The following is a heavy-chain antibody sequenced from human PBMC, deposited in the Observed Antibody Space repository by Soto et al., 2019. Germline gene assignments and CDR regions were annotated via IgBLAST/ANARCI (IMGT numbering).Heavy chain of an antibody. CDR2: IYPGDSDT. D-gene: IGHD6-13*01. CDR1: GYSFTIYW. Sequence: GESLKISCKGSGYSFTIYWIGWVRQMPGKGLEWMGIIYPGDSDTRYSPSFQGQVTISADKSISTAYLQWSSLKASDTAMYYCAIVXAAAASGVYHYYYGMDVWGQGTTVTVSS. V-gene: IGHV5-51*01. J-gene: IGHJ6*02. CDR3: AIVXAAAASGVYHYYYGMDV.